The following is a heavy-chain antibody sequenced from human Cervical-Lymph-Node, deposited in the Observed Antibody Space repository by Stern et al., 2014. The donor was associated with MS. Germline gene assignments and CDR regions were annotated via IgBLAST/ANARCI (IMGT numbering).Heavy chain of an antibody. V-gene: IGHV1-8*01. D-gene: IGHD3-3*01. CDR2: MNPNSGNT. Sequence: VQLVQSGAEVKKPGASVKVSCKASGYTFTSYDINWVRQATGQGLEWMGWMNPNSGNTGYAQKFQGRVTMTRNTSISTAYMELSSLRSEDTAVYYCARGTGVRDYDFWSGYYTPLYFQHWGQGTLVTVSS. J-gene: IGHJ1*01. CDR3: ARGTGVRDYDFWSGYYTPLYFQH. CDR1: GYTFTSYD.